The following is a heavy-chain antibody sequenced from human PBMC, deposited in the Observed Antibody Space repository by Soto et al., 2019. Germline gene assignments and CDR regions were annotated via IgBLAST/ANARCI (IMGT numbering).Heavy chain of an antibody. V-gene: IGHV1-69*12. D-gene: IGHD2-15*01. CDR1: GGTFSSYA. J-gene: IGHJ4*02. CDR2: IIPISGTA. Sequence: QVQLVQSGAEVKKPGSSVKVSCKASGGTFSSYAISWVRQAPGQGLEWMGGIIPISGTANYAQKVRGRVTITADESTSTAYMELSSLRSEDTAVYYGARGRSCSVGSCYSDYWGQGTLVTVSS. CDR3: ARGRSCSVGSCYSDY.